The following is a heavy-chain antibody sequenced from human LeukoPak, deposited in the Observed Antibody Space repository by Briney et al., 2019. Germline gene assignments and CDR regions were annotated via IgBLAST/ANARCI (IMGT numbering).Heavy chain of an antibody. J-gene: IGHJ3*02. CDR2: ISGSGGST. CDR1: GFTVSSNY. D-gene: IGHD6-13*01. V-gene: IGHV3-23*01. Sequence: GGSLRPSCAASGFTVSSNYMSWVRQAPGKGLEWVSAISGSGGSTYYADSVKGRFTISRDNSKNTLYLQMNSLRAEDTAVYYCAKCPGYSNSWYESGTFDIWGQGTMVTVSS. CDR3: AKCPGYSNSWYESGTFDI.